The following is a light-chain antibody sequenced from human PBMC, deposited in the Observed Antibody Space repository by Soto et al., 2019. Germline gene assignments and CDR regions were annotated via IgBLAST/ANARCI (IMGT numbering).Light chain of an antibody. CDR1: ESLITKA. V-gene: IGKV3-20*01. CDR3: QQYGVSPLT. J-gene: IGKJ3*01. Sequence: EIVLTQSPGTLSLSPGETATVSCRATESLITKALAWYQQKPGQAPGLLIYGAFTRDAAIPDRFNGSGSGTDCALTISRLELEDSAVYYCQQYGVSPLTFGPGTKVEIK. CDR2: GAF.